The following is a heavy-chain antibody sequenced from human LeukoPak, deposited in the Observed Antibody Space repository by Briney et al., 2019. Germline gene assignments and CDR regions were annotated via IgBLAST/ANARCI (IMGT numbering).Heavy chain of an antibody. J-gene: IGHJ2*01. CDR3: ARESYGGNSHWYFDL. D-gene: IGHD4-23*01. V-gene: IGHV4-31*03. Sequence: SQTLSLTCTVSGGSISSGGYYWSWIRQHPGKGLEWIVNIYYSGSTYYNPSLKSRVTISVDTSKNQSSLKLSSVTAADTAVYYCARESYGGNSHWYFDLWGRGTLVTVSS. CDR2: IYYSGST. CDR1: GGSISSGGYY.